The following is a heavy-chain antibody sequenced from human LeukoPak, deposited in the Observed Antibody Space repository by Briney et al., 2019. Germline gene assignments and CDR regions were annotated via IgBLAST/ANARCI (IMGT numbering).Heavy chain of an antibody. D-gene: IGHD4-17*01. V-gene: IGHV3-7*01. CDR2: IKQDGSEK. CDR3: ARENLRSPYDGMDV. J-gene: IGHJ6*02. Sequence: GGSLRLSCAASGFTFSSYWMSWVRQAPGKGLEWVANIKQDGSEKYYVDSVKGRFTISRDNAKNSLYLQMNSLRAEDTAVYYCARENLRSPYDGMDVWGQGTTVTVSS. CDR1: GFTFSSYW.